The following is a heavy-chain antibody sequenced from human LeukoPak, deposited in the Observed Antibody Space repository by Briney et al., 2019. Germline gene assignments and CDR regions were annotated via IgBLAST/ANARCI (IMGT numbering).Heavy chain of an antibody. CDR1: GFTFSSYA. Sequence: GGSLRLSCAASGFTFSSYAMSWVRQAPGKGLEWVSAISGSGGSTYYADSVKGRFTISRDNSKNTLYLQMNSLRAEDTAVYYCANGRHDSSGYLDYWGQGTLVTVSS. D-gene: IGHD3-22*01. CDR2: ISGSGGST. V-gene: IGHV3-23*01. CDR3: ANGRHDSSGYLDY. J-gene: IGHJ4*02.